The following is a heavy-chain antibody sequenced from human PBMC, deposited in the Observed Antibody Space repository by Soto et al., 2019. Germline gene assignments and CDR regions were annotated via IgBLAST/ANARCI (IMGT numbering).Heavy chain of an antibody. CDR2: ISAYNGNT. J-gene: IGHJ5*02. CDR1: GYTFTSYG. V-gene: IGHV1-18*01. CDR3: ARDPKYSSSPGWFDP. D-gene: IGHD6-13*01. Sequence: ASVKVSCKASGYTFTSYGISWVRQAPGQGLEWMGWISAYNGNTNYAQKLQGRVTMTTDTSTSTAYMELRSLRSDDTAVYYCARDPKYSSSPGWFDPWGQGTLVTSPQ.